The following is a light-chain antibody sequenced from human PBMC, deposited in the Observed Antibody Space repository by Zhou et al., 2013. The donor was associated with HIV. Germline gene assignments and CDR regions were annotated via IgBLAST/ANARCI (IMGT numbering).Light chain of an antibody. Sequence: EIVLTQSPGTLSLSPGERATLSCWASQSISSNLAWYQQKPGQAPRLLVFDASNRATGIPAKFSGSGSGTDFALTISRLEPEDFAVYYCQQFNNWPPGLTFGGGTKVEIK. V-gene: IGKV3-11*01. CDR2: DAS. CDR1: QSISSN. J-gene: IGKJ4*01. CDR3: QQFNNWPPGLT.